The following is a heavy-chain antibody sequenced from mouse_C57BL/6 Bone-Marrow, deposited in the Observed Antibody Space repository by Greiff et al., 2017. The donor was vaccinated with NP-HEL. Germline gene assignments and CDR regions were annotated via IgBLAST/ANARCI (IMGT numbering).Heavy chain of an antibody. D-gene: IGHD1-1*01. V-gene: IGHV1-76*01. CDR3: ARGGYGSSVWYFDV. CDR1: GYTFTDYY. Sequence: VQLQQSGAELVRPGASVKLSCKASGYTFTDYYINWVKQRPGQGLEWIARIYPGSGNTYYNEKFKGKATLTAEKSSSTAYMQLSSLTSEDSAVYFCARGGYGSSVWYFDVWGTGTTVTVSS. CDR2: IYPGSGNT. J-gene: IGHJ1*03.